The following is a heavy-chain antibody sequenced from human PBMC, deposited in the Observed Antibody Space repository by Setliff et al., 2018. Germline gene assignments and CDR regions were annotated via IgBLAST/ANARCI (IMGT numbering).Heavy chain of an antibody. D-gene: IGHD6-19*01. CDR2: MYYSGST. Sequence: ETLSLTCSVSGGSISSYYWSWIRQPPGKGLEWIGYMYYSGSTNYNPSFKSRVTISVDTSKNQFSLKLSSVTAADTAVYYCARAPPSSGWTPRGYYYYYMDVWGKGTTVTVSS. CDR3: ARAPPSSGWTPRGYYYYYMDV. J-gene: IGHJ6*03. V-gene: IGHV4-59*01. CDR1: GGSISSYY.